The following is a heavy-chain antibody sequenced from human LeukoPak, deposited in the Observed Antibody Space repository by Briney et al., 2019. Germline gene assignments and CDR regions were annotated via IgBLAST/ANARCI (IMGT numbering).Heavy chain of an antibody. CDR3: ATATGVQRGYYARAV. V-gene: IGHV1-69-2*01. Sequence: ASVKISCKFSGYMFTDYYMHWVQQAPGKGLEWMGLVDPEDGETIYAEKFQGRITITADTSADTVYMEVSSLGSEDTALYYCATATGVQRGYYARAVGAQGTRVIVSS. CDR2: VDPEDGET. D-gene: IGHD4-23*01. CDR1: GYMFTDYY. J-gene: IGHJ6*02.